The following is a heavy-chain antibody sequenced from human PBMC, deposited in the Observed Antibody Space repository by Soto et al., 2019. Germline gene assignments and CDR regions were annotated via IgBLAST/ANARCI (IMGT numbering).Heavy chain of an antibody. CDR3: ASTVAGTQNAFDI. J-gene: IGHJ3*02. CDR2: IIPIFGTA. CDR1: GGTFSSYA. D-gene: IGHD6-19*01. V-gene: IGHV1-69*13. Sequence: SVKVSCKASGGTFSSYAISWVRQAPGQGLEWMGGIIPIFGTANYAQKFQGRVTITADESTSTAYMELSSLRSEDTAVYYGASTVAGTQNAFDIWGQGTMVTVSS.